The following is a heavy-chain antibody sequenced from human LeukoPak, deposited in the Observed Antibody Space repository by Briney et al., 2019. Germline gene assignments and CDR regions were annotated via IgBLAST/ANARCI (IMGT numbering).Heavy chain of an antibody. V-gene: IGHV4-34*01. D-gene: IGHD5-24*01. Sequence: PSETLSLTCAVYGGSFSGYYWSWIRQPPGKGLEWIGEINHSGSTNYNPSLKSRVTISVDTSKNQFSLKLSSVTAADTAVYYCAKEVGRWLHLADQHWGQGTLVTVSS. J-gene: IGHJ4*02. CDR3: AKEVGRWLHLADQH. CDR2: INHSGST. CDR1: GGSFSGYY.